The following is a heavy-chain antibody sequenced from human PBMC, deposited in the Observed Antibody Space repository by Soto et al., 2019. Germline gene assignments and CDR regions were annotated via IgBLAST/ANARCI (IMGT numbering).Heavy chain of an antibody. Sequence: QVQLVQSGAEVKKPGASVKVSCRASGYSFTSYGIIWVRQTPGQGLEWMGWISVHNGYTNYPQKLQDRITMTTDTSTSTAYMELTSLRSDDTAVYYCARGRGVSSWYETPHYFDSWGQGTLVTVSS. CDR1: GYSFTSYG. V-gene: IGHV1-18*01. D-gene: IGHD6-13*01. J-gene: IGHJ4*02. CDR2: ISVHNGYT. CDR3: ARGRGVSSWYETPHYFDS.